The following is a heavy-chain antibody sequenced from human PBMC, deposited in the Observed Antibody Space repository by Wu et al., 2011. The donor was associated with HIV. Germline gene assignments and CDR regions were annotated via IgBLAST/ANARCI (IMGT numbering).Heavy chain of an antibody. V-gene: IGHV4-34*01. CDR3: ARERYSSSWYPRXYAFDI. J-gene: IGHJ3*02. CDR2: INHSGST. CDR1: GGSFSGYY. D-gene: IGHD6-13*01. Sequence: QVQLVQWGAGLLKPSETLSLTCAVYGGSFSGYYWSWIRQPPGKGLEWIGEINHSGSTNYNPSLKSRVTISVDTSKNQFSLKLSSVTAADTAVYYCARERYSSSWYPRXYAFDIWGQGTMVTVSS.